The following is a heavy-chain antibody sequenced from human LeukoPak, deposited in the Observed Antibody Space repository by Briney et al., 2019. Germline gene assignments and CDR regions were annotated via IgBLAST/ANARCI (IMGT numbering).Heavy chain of an antibody. Sequence: GGSLRLSCAASGFTFSSYAMSWVRQAAGKGLEWVSAISGSGGSTYYADSVKGRFTISRDNSKSTLFLQMNSLRAEDTAVYYCAKDPRVGSRVATPCHWGQGTLVTVSS. CDR1: GFTFSSYA. CDR2: ISGSGGST. V-gene: IGHV3-23*01. CDR3: AKDPRVGSRVATPCH. J-gene: IGHJ4*02. D-gene: IGHD5-24*01.